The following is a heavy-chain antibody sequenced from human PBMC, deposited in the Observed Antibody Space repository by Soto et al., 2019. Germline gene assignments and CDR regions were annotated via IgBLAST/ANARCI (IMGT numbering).Heavy chain of an antibody. CDR3: TREQSDDNYFDP. CDR2: IYYIGGT. CDR1: VAALISGGYF. Sequence: PSETLSVTYTDSVAALISGGYFYTWFRQPPGKGLEWLGYIYYIGGTNYNPSLKSRVTISLDKSKRQFSLRLISVTAADTAVYYCTREQSDDNYFDPWGQGTLLTSPQ. J-gene: IGHJ5*02. D-gene: IGHD6-19*01. V-gene: IGHV4-61*08.